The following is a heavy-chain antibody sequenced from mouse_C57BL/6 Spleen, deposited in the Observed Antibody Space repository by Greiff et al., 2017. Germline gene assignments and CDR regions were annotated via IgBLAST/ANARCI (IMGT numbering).Heavy chain of an antibody. Sequence: QVQLKQSGAELVKPGASVKISCKASGYAFTSYWMNWVKQRPGKGLEWIGQIYPGDGDTNYNGQFKGKATLTADKSSSTASLQLSSLASEDSAVYFCGRWIYDYHDRDYWGQGTSVTVSS. CDR3: GRWIYDYHDRDY. D-gene: IGHD2-4*01. V-gene: IGHV1-80*01. CDR2: IYPGDGDT. J-gene: IGHJ2*02. CDR1: GYAFTSYW.